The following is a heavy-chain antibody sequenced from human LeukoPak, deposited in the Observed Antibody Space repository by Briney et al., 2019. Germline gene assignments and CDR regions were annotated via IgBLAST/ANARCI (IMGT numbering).Heavy chain of an antibody. CDR3: ARGDAFSGDH. J-gene: IGHJ4*02. Sequence: PGGSLRLSCAASGFTFSSYSMNWVRHSPGRGLEWVANIHPEGDEKYHVESVMGRFTISRDNAESSLFLQMNGLRAEDTAVYYCARGDAFSGDHWGQGTLVTVSS. CDR2: IHPEGDEK. V-gene: IGHV3-7*04. CDR1: GFTFSSYS.